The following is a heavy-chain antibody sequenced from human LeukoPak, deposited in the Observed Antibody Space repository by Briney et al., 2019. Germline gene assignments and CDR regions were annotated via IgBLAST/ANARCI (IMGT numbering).Heavy chain of an antibody. Sequence: SQTLSLTCTVSGGSISSGDYYWSWIRQPPGKGLEWIGYIYYSGSTYYNPSLKSRVTISVDTSKNQLSLKLSSVTAADTAVYYCASEIPDYDSSGYTFDYWGQGTLVTVSS. V-gene: IGHV4-30-4*01. D-gene: IGHD3-22*01. CDR3: ASEIPDYDSSGYTFDY. CDR2: IYYSGST. CDR1: GGSISSGDYY. J-gene: IGHJ4*02.